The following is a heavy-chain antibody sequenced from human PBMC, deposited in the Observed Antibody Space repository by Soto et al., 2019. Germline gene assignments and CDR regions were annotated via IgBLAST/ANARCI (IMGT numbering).Heavy chain of an antibody. D-gene: IGHD2-2*01. Sequence: QVQLVQSGAEVKKPGASVKVSCKASGDTFTVYYMHWVRQAPGQGLEWMGWVNPNSGGTNYAQKFQGWVTMTRETSISKAYMELSRLRSDDTAVYYCARDFGVVVPAAMPPGADYYYGMDVWGQGTTVTVSS. V-gene: IGHV1-2*04. CDR2: VNPNSGGT. CDR3: ARDFGVVVPAAMPPGADYYYGMDV. J-gene: IGHJ6*02. CDR1: GDTFTVYY.